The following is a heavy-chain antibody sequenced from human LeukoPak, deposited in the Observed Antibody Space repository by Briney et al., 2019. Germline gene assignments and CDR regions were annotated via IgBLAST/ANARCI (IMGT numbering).Heavy chain of an antibody. D-gene: IGHD5-18*01. CDR1: GYTFTSYE. Sequence: ASVNVSCKASGYTFTSYEIMWVRQATGQGLEWMGWMNPNSGDTGYAQKFQGRVTMNRDTSKSTAYMDLSNLRSEDTAVYYCARAPRQLSYYYGLDVWGQGTTVTVSS. V-gene: IGHV1-8*01. CDR3: ARAPRQLSYYYGLDV. CDR2: MNPNSGDT. J-gene: IGHJ6*02.